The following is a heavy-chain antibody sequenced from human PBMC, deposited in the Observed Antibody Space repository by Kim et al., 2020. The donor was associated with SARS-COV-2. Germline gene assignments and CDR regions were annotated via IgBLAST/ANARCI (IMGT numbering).Heavy chain of an antibody. D-gene: IGHD6-13*01. V-gene: IGHV4-39*07. Sequence: PSLKIRVTISVETAKNQFSLKLGSMTAADTAVYYCARAEAAAGGAFEIWGQGTMVPVSS. CDR3: ARAEAAAGGAFEI. J-gene: IGHJ3*02.